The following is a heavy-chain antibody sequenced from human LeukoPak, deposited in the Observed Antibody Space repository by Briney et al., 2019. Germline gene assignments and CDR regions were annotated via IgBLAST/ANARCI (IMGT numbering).Heavy chain of an antibody. J-gene: IGHJ4*02. V-gene: IGHV3-30*03. CDR3: ARRIYYYFDY. CDR2: ISYDGSNK. D-gene: IGHD3-10*01. CDR1: GFTFSSYG. Sequence: PGGSLRLSCAASGFTFSSYGMHWVRQAPGKGLEWVAVISYDGSNKYYADSVKGRFTISRDNSKNTLYLQMNSLRAEDTAVYYCARRIYYYFDYWGQGTLVTVSS.